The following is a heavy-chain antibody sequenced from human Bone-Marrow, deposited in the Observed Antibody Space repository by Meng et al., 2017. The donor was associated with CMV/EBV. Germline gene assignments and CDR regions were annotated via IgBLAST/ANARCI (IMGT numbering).Heavy chain of an antibody. J-gene: IGHJ4*02. D-gene: IGHD3-3*01. CDR1: GFIFRNYA. CDR2: ISWNSGSI. V-gene: IGHV3-9*01. Sequence: SLKISCAASGFIFRNYAMHWVRQAPGKGLEWVSGISWNSGSIGYADSVKGRFTISRDNAKNSLYLQMNSLRAEDTALYYCAKELTLLRSLDYWGQGTLVTVSS. CDR3: AKELTLLRSLDY.